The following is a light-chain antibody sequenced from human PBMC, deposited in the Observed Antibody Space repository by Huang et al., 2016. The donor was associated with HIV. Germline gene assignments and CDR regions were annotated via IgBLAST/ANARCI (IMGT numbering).Light chain of an antibody. CDR3: LQTNSFPYT. J-gene: IGKJ2*01. V-gene: IGKV1D-12*01. CDR1: QGIDSW. Sequence: DIQMTQSPSSVTASVGDRGTITCRASQGIDSWLAWYQQVPGKAPKVLIYAASSLQGGVPSRFSGSGSGTDFSLTINTLQPEDFATYYCLQTNSFPYTFGQGTNLEI. CDR2: AAS.